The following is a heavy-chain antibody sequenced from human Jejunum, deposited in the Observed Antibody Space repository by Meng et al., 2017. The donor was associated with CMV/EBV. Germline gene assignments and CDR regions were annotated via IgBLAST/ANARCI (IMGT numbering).Heavy chain of an antibody. CDR2: ITGSGDNT. CDR1: FTFSSHS. CDR3: AAEVAVRNYFSYGMDV. J-gene: IGHJ6*02. Sequence: FTFSSHSMSWVRQAPGKGLKWVSTITGSGDNTYYADSVKGRFTISRDNSKNTMFLQMNGLRLEDTAMYYCAAEVAVRNYFSYGMDVWGQGTTVTVS. V-gene: IGHV3-23*01. D-gene: IGHD3-10*01.